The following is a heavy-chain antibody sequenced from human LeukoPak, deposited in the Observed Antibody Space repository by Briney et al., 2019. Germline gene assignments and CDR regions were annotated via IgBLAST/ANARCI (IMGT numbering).Heavy chain of an antibody. J-gene: IGHJ5*02. CDR3: ARAVGSSESNWFDP. CDR1: GGSISSGNYY. D-gene: IGHD1-26*01. V-gene: IGHV4-61*02. CDR2: IYATGST. Sequence: PSETLSLTCTVSGGSISSGNYYWSWIRQPAGKGLEWIGRIYATGSTNYNPSLKSRVTISVDTSKNQFSLKLSSVTAADTAVYYCARAVGSSESNWFDPWGQGTLATVSS.